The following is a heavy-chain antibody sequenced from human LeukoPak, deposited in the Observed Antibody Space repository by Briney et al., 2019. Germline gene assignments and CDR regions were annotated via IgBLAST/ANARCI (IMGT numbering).Heavy chain of an antibody. D-gene: IGHD2-2*01. V-gene: IGHV4-59*01. CDR2: IYYSWST. J-gene: IGHJ4*02. CDR1: GGFISSYY. Sequence: SETLTLTCTVSGGFISSYYWSWIRQPPGKGLEWIGYIYYSWSTNYNPSLKSRVTISVDTSKNQFSLKLSSVTAADTAVYYCARDGGRCSSTSCQYYFDYWGQGTLVTVSS. CDR3: ARDGGRCSSTSCQYYFDY.